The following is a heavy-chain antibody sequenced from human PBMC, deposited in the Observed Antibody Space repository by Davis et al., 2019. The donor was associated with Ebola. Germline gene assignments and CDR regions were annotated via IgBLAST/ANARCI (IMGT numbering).Heavy chain of an antibody. Sequence: GESLKISCAASGFVFSDFSMNCVRQAPGKGLEWITYITKGSDAIHYADSVKGRFTVSRDNAKNSVFLQMSSLRDEDSAVYYCARDRFFAFDFWSQGVHVSVSS. CDR2: ITKGSDAI. V-gene: IGHV3-48*02. D-gene: IGHD3/OR15-3a*01. CDR1: GFVFSDFS. J-gene: IGHJ4*02. CDR3: ARDRFFAFDF.